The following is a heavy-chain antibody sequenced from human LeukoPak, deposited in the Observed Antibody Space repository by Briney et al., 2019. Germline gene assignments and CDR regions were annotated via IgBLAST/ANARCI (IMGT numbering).Heavy chain of an antibody. Sequence: GGSLRLSCAASGFTFSDSYMTWIRQAPGKGLELLSYISGSSSDVNYIDSVRGRFTISRDNAKNSLYLQMNSLRAEDTAVYYCARDRGSSSWYGGYYYYYYMDVWGKGTTVTVSS. CDR2: ISGSSSDV. V-gene: IGHV3-11*06. CDR1: GFTFSDSY. J-gene: IGHJ6*03. D-gene: IGHD6-13*01. CDR3: ARDRGSSSWYGGYYYYYYMDV.